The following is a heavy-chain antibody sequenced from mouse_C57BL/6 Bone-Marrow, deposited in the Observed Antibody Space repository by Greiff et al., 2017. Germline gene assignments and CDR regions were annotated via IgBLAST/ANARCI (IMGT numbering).Heavy chain of an antibody. CDR2: IYPGDGDT. D-gene: IGHD2-1*01. J-gene: IGHJ4*01. CDR1: GYAFSSSW. Sequence: QVQLQQSGPELVKPGASVKISCKASGYAFSSSWMNWVKQRPGQGLEWIGRIYPGDGDTNYNGKFKGKATLTADKSSSTAYMQLRSLTSEDYEVYVCANYGNYPYDMDYWGQGTSGTVSS. CDR3: ANYGNYPYDMDY. V-gene: IGHV1-82*01.